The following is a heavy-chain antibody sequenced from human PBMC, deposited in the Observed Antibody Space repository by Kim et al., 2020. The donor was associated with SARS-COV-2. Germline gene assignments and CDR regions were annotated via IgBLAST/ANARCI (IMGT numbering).Heavy chain of an antibody. Sequence: GGSLRLSCAASGFTLSDHYMDCVRQAPGKGLEWVGRTRNKANSYTTEYAASVKGRFTISRDDSKNSLYLQMNSLKTEDTAVYYCVRVTTMTDAGWYFDLWGRGTLVTVSS. J-gene: IGHJ2*01. CDR2: TRNKANSYTT. CDR1: GFTLSDHY. V-gene: IGHV3-72*01. CDR3: VRVTTMTDAGWYFDL. D-gene: IGHD4-17*01.